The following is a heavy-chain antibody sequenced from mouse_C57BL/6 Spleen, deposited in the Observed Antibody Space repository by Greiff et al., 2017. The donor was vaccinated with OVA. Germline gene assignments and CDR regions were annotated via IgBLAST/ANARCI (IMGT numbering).Heavy chain of an antibody. CDR3: ARSTMITTWYFDV. V-gene: IGHV5-6*01. CDR1: GFTFSSYG. Sequence: EVMLVESGGDLVKPGGSLKLSCAASGFTFSSYGMSWVRQTPDKRLEWVATISSGGSYTYYPASVKGRFTISRDNAKNTLYLQMSSLKSEDTAMYDCARSTMITTWYFDVGGTGTTVTVSS. CDR2: ISSGGSYT. D-gene: IGHD2-4*01. J-gene: IGHJ1*03.